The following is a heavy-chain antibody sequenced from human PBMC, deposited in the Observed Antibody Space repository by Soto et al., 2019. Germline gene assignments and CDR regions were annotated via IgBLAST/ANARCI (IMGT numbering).Heavy chain of an antibody. Sequence: SETLSLTCTVSGASISGFYWSWIRKSAGKGLEWIGRIYATGTTDYNPSLKSRVMMSVDTSKKQFSLKLRSVTAADTAVYYCVRDGTKTLWDWFDPWGQGISVTVSS. CDR3: VRDGTKTLWDWFDP. CDR1: GASISGFY. D-gene: IGHD1-1*01. J-gene: IGHJ5*02. V-gene: IGHV4-4*07. CDR2: IYATGTT.